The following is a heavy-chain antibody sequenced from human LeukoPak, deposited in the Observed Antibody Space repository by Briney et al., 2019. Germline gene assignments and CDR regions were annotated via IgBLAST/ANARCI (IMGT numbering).Heavy chain of an antibody. D-gene: IGHD3-3*01. Sequence: PSETLSLTCTVSGGSISSYYWSWIRQPPGKGLEWIGYIYYSGSTNYNPSLKSRVTISVDTSKNQFSLKLTSVTAADTAVHYCARHPDFWSGHDFDYWGQGTLVTVSS. J-gene: IGHJ4*02. V-gene: IGHV4-59*08. CDR1: GGSISSYY. CDR2: IYYSGST. CDR3: ARHPDFWSGHDFDY.